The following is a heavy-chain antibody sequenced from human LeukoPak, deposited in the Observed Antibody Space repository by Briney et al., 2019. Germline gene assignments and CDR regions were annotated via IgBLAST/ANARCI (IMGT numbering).Heavy chain of an antibody. CDR1: GFTVSNNY. CDR2: IYSGGRS. D-gene: IGHD3-3*01. J-gene: IGHJ6*03. V-gene: IGHV3-66*02. CDR3: AGVASSGPFYYYMDV. Sequence: GGSLRLSCAAPGFTVSNNYMIWVRQAPGKGLECISVIYSGGRSFYADSVKGRFTISRDNSENTLFLQMNNLRAEDTAVYYCAGVASSGPFYYYMDVWGKGSTVTVSS.